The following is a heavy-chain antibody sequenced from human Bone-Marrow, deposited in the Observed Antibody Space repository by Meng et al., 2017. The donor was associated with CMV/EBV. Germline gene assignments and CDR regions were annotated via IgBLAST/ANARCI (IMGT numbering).Heavy chain of an antibody. Sequence: SETLSLTCAVYGGSFSGYYWSWIRQPPGKGLEWIGEINHSGSTNYNPSLKRRVTISVDTSKNQFSLKLSSVTAADTAVYYCARRTGVILTRTNWFDPWGQGTLVTVSS. V-gene: IGHV4-34*01. CDR3: ARRTGVILTRTNWFDP. D-gene: IGHD1-14*01. CDR1: GGSFSGYY. CDR2: INHSGST. J-gene: IGHJ5*02.